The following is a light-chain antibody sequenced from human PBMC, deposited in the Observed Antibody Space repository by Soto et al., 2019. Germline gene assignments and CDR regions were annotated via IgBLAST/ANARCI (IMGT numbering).Light chain of an antibody. CDR2: GAS. J-gene: IGKJ1*01. CDR1: QSVRSSH. Sequence: ETVMTQSPATLSVSPGERATLSCRASQSVRSSHLAWYQQMPGQAPRLLIYGASNRATGIPDRFSGSGSGTDFTLTISRLEPDDFAVYYCQQRSNWPRTFGQGTKVDI. CDR3: QQRSNWPRT. V-gene: IGKV3D-20*02.